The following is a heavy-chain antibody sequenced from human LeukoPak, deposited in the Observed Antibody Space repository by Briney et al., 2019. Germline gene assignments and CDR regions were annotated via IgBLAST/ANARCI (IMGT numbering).Heavy chain of an antibody. Sequence: GGSLRLSCAASGFTFSSYAMSWVRQAPGKGLEWVSAISGSGGSTYYADSVKGRFTISRDNSKNTLYLQMNSLRAEDTAVYYCARGYSYGHGGYFDYWGQGTLVTVSS. CDR1: GFTFSSYA. D-gene: IGHD5-18*01. CDR3: ARGYSYGHGGYFDY. J-gene: IGHJ4*02. CDR2: ISGSGGST. V-gene: IGHV3-23*01.